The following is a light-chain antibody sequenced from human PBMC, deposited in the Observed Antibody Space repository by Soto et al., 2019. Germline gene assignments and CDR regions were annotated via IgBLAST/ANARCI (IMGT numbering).Light chain of an antibody. J-gene: IGKJ5*01. Sequence: GTHSCMVRQSVSNSLLSWYHQNPGQAPRLLISGASSRATGIPDRFSGSGSGTHFTLTISRLEPEDFAVYYCQQRCNWLPITYGQGGRLEI. V-gene: IGKV3D-20*02. CDR1: QSVSNSL. CDR3: QQRCNWLPIT. CDR2: GAS.